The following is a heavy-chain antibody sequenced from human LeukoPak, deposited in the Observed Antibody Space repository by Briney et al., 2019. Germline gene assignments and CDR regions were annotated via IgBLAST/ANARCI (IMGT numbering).Heavy chain of an antibody. CDR2: IYYSGST. V-gene: IGHV4-31*03. D-gene: IGHD3-10*01. Sequence: PSETLSLTCTVSGGSISSGGYYWSWIRQHPGKGLEWIGYIYYSGSTYYNPSLKSRVTISVDTSKNQFSLKLSSVTAADTAVYYCARVPTYYYGSGSFRTPEDGMDVWGQGTTVTVSS. CDR1: GGSISSGGYY. CDR3: ARVPTYYYGSGSFRTPEDGMDV. J-gene: IGHJ6*02.